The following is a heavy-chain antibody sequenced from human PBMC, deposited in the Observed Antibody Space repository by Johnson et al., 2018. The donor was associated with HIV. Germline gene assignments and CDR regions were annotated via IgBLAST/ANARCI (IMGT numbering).Heavy chain of an antibody. J-gene: IGHJ3*02. CDR1: GFTFSDSY. CDR3: AATYYYDSSGSRYPFDI. V-gene: IGHV3-11*04. D-gene: IGHD3-22*01. CDR2: ISSSGSTI. Sequence: QVQLVESGGGLVQPGGSLRLSCAASGFTFSDSYMNWIRQAPGKGLEWVSYISSSGSTIYYADSVKGRFTISRDNAKKSQYLQMNSLRAEDTAVYYCAATYYYDSSGSRYPFDIWGQGTMVTVSS.